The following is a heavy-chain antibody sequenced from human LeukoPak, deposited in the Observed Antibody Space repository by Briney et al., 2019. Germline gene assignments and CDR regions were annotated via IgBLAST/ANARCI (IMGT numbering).Heavy chain of an antibody. Sequence: SETLSLTCSVSDDSITMYYWTWVWQPPGKGLEWIGYVYHTGSTTFNPSLNGRVSISRDTSKNLFSLKLSSLTAADTAVYYCARGHSGYDFGSVSYYFDYWGQGTLVTVSS. D-gene: IGHD5-12*01. V-gene: IGHV4-59*08. CDR2: VYHTGST. J-gene: IGHJ4*02. CDR1: DDSITMYY. CDR3: ARGHSGYDFGSVSYYFDY.